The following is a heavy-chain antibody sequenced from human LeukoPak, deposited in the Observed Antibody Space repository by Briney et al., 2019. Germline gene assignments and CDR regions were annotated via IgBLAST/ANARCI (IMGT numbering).Heavy chain of an antibody. CDR2: IYTGGDT. CDR1: GFTVSTNY. V-gene: IGHV3-66*02. CDR3: ATLTYYSDS. D-gene: IGHD1-14*01. Sequence: GGSLRLSCAASGFTVSTNYMSWVRQAPGEGLEWVSVIYTGGDTYYADSVKGRFIIYRDNSKNTLYLQMNSLRPEDTAVYYCATLTYYSDSWGQGALVTVSS. J-gene: IGHJ4*02.